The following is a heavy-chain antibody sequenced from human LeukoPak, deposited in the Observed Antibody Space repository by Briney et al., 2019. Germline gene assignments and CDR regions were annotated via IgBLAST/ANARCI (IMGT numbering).Heavy chain of an antibody. J-gene: IGHJ4*02. CDR1: GFTFSDYF. CDR2: ISSSGSII. D-gene: IGHD1-26*01. CDR3: AINWDSGSPWPLDS. V-gene: IGHV3-11*01. Sequence: GGSLRLSCAASGFTFSDYFISWIRQAPRKGLEWLSYISSSGSIIYYADSVKGRFTISRDNAKNSLYLQMSSLRVEDTAVYYCAINWDSGSPWPLDSWGQGTLVTVSS.